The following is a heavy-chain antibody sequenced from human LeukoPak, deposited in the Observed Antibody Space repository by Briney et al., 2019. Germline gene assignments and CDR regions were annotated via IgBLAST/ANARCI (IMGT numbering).Heavy chain of an antibody. D-gene: IGHD1-26*01. CDR2: IKSISYGGTI. V-gene: IGHV3-15*01. CDR3: TRTWPGDTCFNF. CDR1: GFTFSTYS. J-gene: IGHJ4*02. Sequence: GGSLRLSCAASGFTFSTYSMNWVRQAPGKGLEWLGRIKSISYGGTIDYAAPVKGRFTISRDDSKNTLYLQMDSLETEDTAIYYCTRTWPGDTCFNFWGQGTLVTVSS.